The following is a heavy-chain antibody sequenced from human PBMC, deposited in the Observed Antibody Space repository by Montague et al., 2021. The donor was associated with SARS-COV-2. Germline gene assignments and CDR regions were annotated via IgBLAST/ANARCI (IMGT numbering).Heavy chain of an antibody. J-gene: IGHJ4*02. D-gene: IGHD2-2*01. CDR1: GDSVSINIAT. CDR3: ARIPVGSKYYFDF. CDR2: TYYRSKWYN. V-gene: IGHV6-1*01. Sequence: CAISGDSVSINIATCNMSRESPSRRLKWQGRTYYRSKWYNDYAESVKSRITIDPDTSKHQFSLHLNSVTPEDTAVYYCARIPVGSKYYFDFWGQGTLVTVSS.